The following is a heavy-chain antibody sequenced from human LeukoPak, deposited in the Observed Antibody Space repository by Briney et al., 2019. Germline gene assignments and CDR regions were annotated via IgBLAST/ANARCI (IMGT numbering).Heavy chain of an antibody. CDR3: ARGRRMSDFWSGYRYRDAFDI. J-gene: IGHJ3*02. CDR1: GGSFSGYY. Sequence: PSETLSLTCAVYGGSFSGYYWSWIRQPPGKGLEWIGEINHSGSTNYNPSLKSRVTISVDTSKNQFSLKLSSVTAADTAVYYCARGRRMSDFWSGYRYRDAFDIWGQGTMVTVSS. V-gene: IGHV4-34*01. CDR2: INHSGST. D-gene: IGHD3-3*01.